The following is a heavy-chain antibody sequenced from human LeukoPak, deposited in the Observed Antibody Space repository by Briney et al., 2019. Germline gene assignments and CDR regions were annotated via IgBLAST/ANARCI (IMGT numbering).Heavy chain of an antibody. CDR1: GFTFRTYA. CDR2: TGSNGVT. D-gene: IGHD3-22*01. V-gene: IGHV3-23*01. Sequence: GGSLRLSCTGSGFTFRTYAFSWVRQAPGXGLEWVSATGSNGVTYYADSVKGRFTISRDNSKNALYLQMNGLRADDTAVYYCGIRDTSDYYVFWGQGTLVTVSS. CDR3: GIRDTSDYYVF. J-gene: IGHJ4*02.